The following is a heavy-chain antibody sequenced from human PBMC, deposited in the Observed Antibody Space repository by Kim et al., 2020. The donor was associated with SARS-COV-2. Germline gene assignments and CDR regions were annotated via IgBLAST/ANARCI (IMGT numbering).Heavy chain of an antibody. CDR1: GFTFSSYA. D-gene: IGHD3-10*01. V-gene: IGHV3-30*04. CDR2: ISYDGSNK. J-gene: IGHJ6*02. CDR3: ARVSGGMVRGVIIADYYCMDV. Sequence: GGSLRLSCAASGFTFSSYAMHWVRQAPGKGLEWVAVISYDGSNKYYADSVKGRFTISRDNSKNTLYLQMNSLRAEDTAVYYCARVSGGMVRGVIIADYYCMDVWGQGTTVTVSS.